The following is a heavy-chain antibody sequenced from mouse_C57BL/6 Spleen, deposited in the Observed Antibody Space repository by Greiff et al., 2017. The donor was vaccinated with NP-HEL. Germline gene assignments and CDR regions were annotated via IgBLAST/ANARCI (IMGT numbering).Heavy chain of an antibody. J-gene: IGHJ3*01. Sequence: EVHLVESGGGLVQPKGSLKLSCAASGFSFNTYAMNWVRQAPGKGLEWVARIRSKSNNYATYYADSVKDRFTIARDDSESMLYLQMNNLKTEDTAMYYCVRAYDYDQGFAYWGQGTLVTVSA. V-gene: IGHV10-1*01. CDR2: IRSKSNNYAT. CDR3: VRAYDYDQGFAY. D-gene: IGHD2-4*01. CDR1: GFSFNTYA.